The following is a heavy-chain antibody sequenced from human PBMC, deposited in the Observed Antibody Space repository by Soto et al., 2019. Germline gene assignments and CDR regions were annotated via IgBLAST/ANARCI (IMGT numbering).Heavy chain of an antibody. J-gene: IGHJ3*02. Sequence: EVQLVESGGGLVKPGGSLRLSCAASGFTFSSYSMNWVRQAPGKGLEWVSSISSSSSYIYYADSVKGRFTISRDNAKNSLYLQMNSLRAEDTAVYYCARGNEGQWLVRSDAFDIWGQGTMVTVSS. CDR2: ISSSSSYI. CDR3: ARGNEGQWLVRSDAFDI. D-gene: IGHD6-19*01. CDR1: GFTFSSYS. V-gene: IGHV3-21*01.